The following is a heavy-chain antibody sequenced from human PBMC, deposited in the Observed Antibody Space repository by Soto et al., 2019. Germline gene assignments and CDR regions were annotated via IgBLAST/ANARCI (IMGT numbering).Heavy chain of an antibody. J-gene: IGHJ4*02. CDR1: GGSISSSSYY. D-gene: IGHD6-19*01. CDR3: ARLAVAGTATFDY. V-gene: IGHV4-39*01. Sequence: SDTLSLTCTVSGGSISSSSYYWGWIRQPPGKGLEWIGSIYYSGSTYYNPSLKSRVTISVDTSKNQFSLKLSSVTAADTAVYYCARLAVAGTATFDYWGQGTLVTVSS. CDR2: IYYSGST.